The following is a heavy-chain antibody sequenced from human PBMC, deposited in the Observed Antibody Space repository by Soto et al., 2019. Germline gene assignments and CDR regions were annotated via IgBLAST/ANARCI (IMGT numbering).Heavy chain of an antibody. CDR1: GFTFSSYA. D-gene: IGHD3-10*01. CDR2: ISRSGGST. J-gene: IGHJ4*02. V-gene: IGHV3-23*01. CDR3: VKTVSSAGGSGSQAYDD. Sequence: PGGSLRLSCAASGFTFSSYAMSWVRQAPGKGLEWVSAISRSGGSTYYADSAQGRFTISRDSSKNTMFLQMNSLRAEDTAVYYCVKTVSSAGGSGSQAYDDWGQGTVVTVSS.